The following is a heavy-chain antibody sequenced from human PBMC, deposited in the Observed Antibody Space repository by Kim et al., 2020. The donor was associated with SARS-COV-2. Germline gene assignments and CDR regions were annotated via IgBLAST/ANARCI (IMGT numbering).Heavy chain of an antibody. CDR1: GDSISSGGYY. J-gene: IGHJ4*02. CDR3: AHTDSSHYTTDS. CDR2: IYYSGST. D-gene: IGHD6-19*01. V-gene: IGHV4-31*03. Sequence: SETLSLTCTVSGDSISSGGYYWTWIRQHPGKDLEWIGYIYYSGSTYYNPSLKSRVSMSVDTSKNQISLNLSSVTAADTAVYYCAHTDSSHYTTDSWGQGTLVTVSS.